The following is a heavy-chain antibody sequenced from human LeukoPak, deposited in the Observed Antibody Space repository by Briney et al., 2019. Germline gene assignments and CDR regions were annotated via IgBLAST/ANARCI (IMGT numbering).Heavy chain of an antibody. CDR1: GFTFTDYN. V-gene: IGHV3-21*06. Sequence: PGGSLRLSCTGSGFTFTDYNINWVRQAPGKGLEWVSSISPSTHFIYYAHSVRGRFTVSRDNSKNSVYLQLNSLRPEDTAIYFCTRDDPSQHFQKYCGGSDCYSAYAFDFWGQGTMVTVSS. J-gene: IGHJ3*01. D-gene: IGHD2-21*02. CDR2: ISPSTHFI. CDR3: TRDDPSQHFQKYCGGSDCYSAYAFDF.